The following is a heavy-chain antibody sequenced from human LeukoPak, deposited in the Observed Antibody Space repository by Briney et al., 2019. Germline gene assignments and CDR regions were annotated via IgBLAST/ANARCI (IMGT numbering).Heavy chain of an antibody. CDR1: GFTFSDYY. J-gene: IGHJ4*02. D-gene: IGHD3-22*01. CDR2: ISSSGSTI. V-gene: IGHV3-11*04. CDR3: ARVFRYYDSSGYLYYFDY. Sequence: GGSLRLSCAASGFTFSDYYMSWIRQAPGKGLEWVSYISSSGSTIYYADSVKGRFTISRDNAKNSLYLQMNSLRAEDTAVYYCARVFRYYDSSGYLYYFDYWGQGTLVTVSS.